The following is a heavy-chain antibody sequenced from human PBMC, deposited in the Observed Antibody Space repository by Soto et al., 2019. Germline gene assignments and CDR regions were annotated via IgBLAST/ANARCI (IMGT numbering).Heavy chain of an antibody. V-gene: IGHV4-34*01. Sequence: QVQLQQWGAGLLKPSETLSLTCAVYGGSFSGYYWSWIRQPPGKGLEWIGEMNHSGSTNYNPSLKSRVTISVDTSKNQFSLKLSSVTAADTAVYYCARGNCSGGSCYYYGYYYYMDVWGKGTTVTVSS. CDR3: ARGNCSGGSCYYYGYYYYMDV. CDR1: GGSFSGYY. CDR2: MNHSGST. J-gene: IGHJ6*03. D-gene: IGHD2-15*01.